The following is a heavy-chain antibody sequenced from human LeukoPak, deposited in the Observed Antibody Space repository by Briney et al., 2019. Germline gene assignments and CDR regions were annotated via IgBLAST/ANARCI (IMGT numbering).Heavy chain of an antibody. CDR3: AREVIQLWLQGYYYMDV. CDR2: INPNSGGT. CDR1: GYTFTGYY. J-gene: IGHJ6*03. V-gene: IGHV1-2*06. Sequence: ASVKVSCKASGYTFTGYYTHWVRQAPGQGLEWMGRINPNSGGTNYAQKFQGRVTMTRDTSISTAYMELSRLRSDDTAVYYCAREVIQLWLQGYYYMDVWGKGTTVTVSS. D-gene: IGHD5-18*01.